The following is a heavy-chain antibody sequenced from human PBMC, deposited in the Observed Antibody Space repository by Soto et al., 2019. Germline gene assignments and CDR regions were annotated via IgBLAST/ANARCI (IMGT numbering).Heavy chain of an antibody. CDR2: IYYSGST. D-gene: IGHD2-2*01. Sequence: SEPLSLTCTVSGGSISSSSDYWGWIRQPPGKGLEWIGSIYYSGSTYYNPSLKSRVTISVDTSKNQFSLKLSSVTAADTAVYYCARPRSEVVPAANILWDYYYYYLDVWCKGTTVTVSS. CDR1: GGSISSSSDY. J-gene: IGHJ6*03. V-gene: IGHV4-39*01. CDR3: ARPRSEVVPAANILWDYYYYYLDV.